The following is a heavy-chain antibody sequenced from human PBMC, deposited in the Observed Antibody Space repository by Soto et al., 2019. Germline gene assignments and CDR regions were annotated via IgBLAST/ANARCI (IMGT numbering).Heavy chain of an antibody. Sequence: HGESLKISCNGSGYSFTSYWIGWVGQMPGKGLEWMGIIYPGDSDTRYSPSFQGQVTISADKSISTAYLQWSSLKASDTAMYYCASHTATYYYDSSGYYSPHDAFDIWGQGTMVTVSS. D-gene: IGHD3-22*01. J-gene: IGHJ3*02. CDR3: ASHTATYYYDSSGYYSPHDAFDI. CDR1: GYSFTSYW. CDR2: IYPGDSDT. V-gene: IGHV5-51*01.